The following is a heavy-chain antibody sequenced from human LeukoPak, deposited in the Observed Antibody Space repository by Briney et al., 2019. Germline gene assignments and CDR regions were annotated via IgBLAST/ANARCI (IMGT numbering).Heavy chain of an antibody. CDR3: ARDTFNLHAFDI. CDR2: IYYSGST. J-gene: IGHJ3*02. Sequence: SETLSLTCTVSGGFISSYYWSWIRQPPGKGLEWIGYIYYSGSTNYNPSLKSRVTISVDTSKNQFSLKLSSVTAADTAVYYCARDTFNLHAFDIWGQGTMVTVSS. V-gene: IGHV4-59*01. D-gene: IGHD3-16*01. CDR1: GGFISSYY.